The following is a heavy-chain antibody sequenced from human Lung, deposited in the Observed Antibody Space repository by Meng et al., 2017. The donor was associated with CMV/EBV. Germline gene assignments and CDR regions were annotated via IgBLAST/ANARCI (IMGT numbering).Heavy chain of an antibody. D-gene: IGHD3-10*01. CDR1: GDSITNHNW. Sequence: QVQLRGSGPAPVKPSETLSLTCAVSGDSITNHNWWAWVRQPPGKGLEWIGEIPHRGSSAYNPSLKSRVSMSIDKSKNQFSLELTSVTAADTAVYHCLRRSGGSVWGQGTLVTVSS. CDR2: IPHRGSS. J-gene: IGHJ1*01. V-gene: IGHV4-4*02. CDR3: LRRSGGSV.